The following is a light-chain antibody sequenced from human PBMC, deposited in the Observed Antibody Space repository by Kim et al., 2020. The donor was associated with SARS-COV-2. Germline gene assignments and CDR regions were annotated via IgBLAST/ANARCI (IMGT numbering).Light chain of an antibody. CDR1: QGIATY. J-gene: IGKJ4*01. CDR3: HQLSSHPFT. CDR2: AAS. Sequence: ASVGDRVTITCRASQGIATYLAWYQQRPGRAPNLLIYAASTLQSGIPSRFTASGSGTEFALTISSLQPDDFATYFCHQLSSHPFTFGGGTKVDIK. V-gene: IGKV1-9*01.